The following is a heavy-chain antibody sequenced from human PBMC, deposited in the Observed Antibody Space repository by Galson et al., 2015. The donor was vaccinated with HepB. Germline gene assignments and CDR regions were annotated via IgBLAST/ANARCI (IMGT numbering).Heavy chain of an antibody. J-gene: IGHJ3*02. CDR2: INWDGSRA. CDR3: AKGYIAAGVGDAFTI. D-gene: IGHD6-13*01. V-gene: IGHV3-43D*03. Sequence: SLRLSCAASGFTFDDYAMHWVRQGPGKGLEWVSLINWDGSRAYYTDSVKGRFTISRDNTKNSLYLHMMSLRPEDSALYYCAKGYIAAGVGDAFTISGPGTMVTVFS. CDR1: GFTFDDYA.